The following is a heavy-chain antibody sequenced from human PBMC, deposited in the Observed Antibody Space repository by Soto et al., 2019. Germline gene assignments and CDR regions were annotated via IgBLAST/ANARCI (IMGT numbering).Heavy chain of an antibody. Sequence: ASVKVSCKASGYTFTSYYMHWVRQAPGQGLEWMGIINPSGGSTSYAQKFQGRVTMTRDTSTSTVYMELSSLRSEDTAVYYCARESVFYDYVWGSYRLFDYWGQGTLVTVSS. J-gene: IGHJ4*02. V-gene: IGHV1-46*01. CDR2: INPSGGST. CDR3: ARESVFYDYVWGSYRLFDY. CDR1: GYTFTSYY. D-gene: IGHD3-16*02.